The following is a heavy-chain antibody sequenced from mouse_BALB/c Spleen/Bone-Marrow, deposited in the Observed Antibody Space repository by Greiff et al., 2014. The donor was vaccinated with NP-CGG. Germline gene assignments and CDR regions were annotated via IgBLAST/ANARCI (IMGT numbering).Heavy chain of an antibody. D-gene: IGHD1-2*01. V-gene: IGHV1S137*01. CDR3: ASSGKIRHAMDY. CDR2: ISGYYGDA. J-gene: IGHJ4*01. CDR1: GYTFTVYA. Sequence: QVHVKQSGAELVRPGVSVKISCKGSGYTFTVYAIHWVKQSHAKSLEWIGLISGYYGDAIFNQKFKGKATMTVDKSSSTAYMDLIRLTSEDSAIYYVASSGKIRHAMDYWGQGTSVTVSS.